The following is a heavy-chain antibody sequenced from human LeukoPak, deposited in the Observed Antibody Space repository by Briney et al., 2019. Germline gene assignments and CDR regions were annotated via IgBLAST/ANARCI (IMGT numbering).Heavy chain of an antibody. D-gene: IGHD3-22*01. Sequence: GGSLRLSCAASGFTFSSYSMTWVRQAPGKGLGWVSSISSSSSYIYYADSVKGRFTISRDNAKNSLYLQMNSLRAEDTAVYYCARDHYYDSSGYIWGYYYYGMDVWGQGTTVTVSS. CDR1: GFTFSSYS. CDR3: ARDHYYDSSGYIWGYYYYGMDV. V-gene: IGHV3-21*01. CDR2: ISSSSSYI. J-gene: IGHJ6*02.